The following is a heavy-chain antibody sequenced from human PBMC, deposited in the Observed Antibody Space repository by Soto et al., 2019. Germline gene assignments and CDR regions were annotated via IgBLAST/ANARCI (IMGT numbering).Heavy chain of an antibody. V-gene: IGHV4-59*01. CDR3: ARGGLAARKGRWFDP. CDR1: GDSISSYY. Sequence: LSLTCTVSGDSISSYYWGWIRQPPGKGLEWIGYIHYSGSTNYNPSLKSRVAISVDTPKNQFSLKVNSMTAADTAVYYCARGGLAARKGRWFDPWGQGTLVTVSS. CDR2: IHYSGST. D-gene: IGHD6-6*01. J-gene: IGHJ5*02.